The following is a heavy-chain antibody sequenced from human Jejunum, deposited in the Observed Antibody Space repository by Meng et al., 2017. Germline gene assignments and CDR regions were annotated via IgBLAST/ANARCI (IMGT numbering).Heavy chain of an antibody. J-gene: IGHJ4*02. CDR2: IYSGGST. V-gene: IGHV4-39*01. CDR3: ARQLNVWDSAGTYGGDFDF. CDR1: GFAMSHMGYH. Sequence: QLQLQEWGPGLVKPSETLSRTCSVSGFAMSHMGYHWGWIRQTPGKGLEWIGSIYSGGSTKYNPSLKSRVTVSLDTSKKQFSLHLNSLTAADTAVYFCARQLNVWDSAGTYGGDFDFWGQGTLVTVSS. D-gene: IGHD2-15*01.